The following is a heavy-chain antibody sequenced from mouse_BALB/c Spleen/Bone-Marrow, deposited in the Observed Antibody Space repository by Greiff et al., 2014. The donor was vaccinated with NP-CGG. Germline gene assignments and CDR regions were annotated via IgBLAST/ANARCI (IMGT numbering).Heavy chain of an antibody. Sequence: LQESGPGLVAPSQSLSITCTVSGFSLTSYGVHWVRQPPGKGLEWLGVIWAGGSTNYNSALMSRLSISKDNPKSQVFLKMNSLQTDDTAMYYCARVYLWYFDVWGAGTTVTVSS. D-gene: IGHD2-3*01. CDR3: ARVYLWYFDV. CDR1: GFSLTSYG. V-gene: IGHV2-9*02. CDR2: IWAGGST. J-gene: IGHJ1*01.